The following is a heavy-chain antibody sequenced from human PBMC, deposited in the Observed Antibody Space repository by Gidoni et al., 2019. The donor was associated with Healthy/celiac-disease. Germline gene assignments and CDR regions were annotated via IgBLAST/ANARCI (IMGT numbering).Heavy chain of an antibody. J-gene: IGHJ4*02. Sequence: QVQLQQWGAGLLKPSETLSLTCAVYGGSFSDYYWSWIRQPPGKGLEWIGEINHSGSTNYNPSLKSRVTISVDTSKNQFSLKLSSVTAADTAVYYCARINYYDSSGYIRPFDYWGQGTLVTVSS. CDR1: GGSFSDYY. D-gene: IGHD3-22*01. CDR2: INHSGST. CDR3: ARINYYDSSGYIRPFDY. V-gene: IGHV4-34*01.